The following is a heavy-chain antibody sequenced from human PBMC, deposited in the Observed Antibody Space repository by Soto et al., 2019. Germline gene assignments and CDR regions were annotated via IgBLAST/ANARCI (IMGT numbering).Heavy chain of an antibody. V-gene: IGHV3-30*18. D-gene: IGHD3-22*01. CDR1: GFTFSSYG. CDR3: AKDSLHYYYDSSGYAGIDY. Sequence: VQLVESGGGVVQPGRSLRLSCAASGFTFSSYGMHWVRQAPGKGLEWVAVISYDGSNKYYADSVKGRFTISRDNSKNTLYLQMNSLRAEDTAVYYCAKDSLHYYYDSSGYAGIDYWGQGTLVTVSS. CDR2: ISYDGSNK. J-gene: IGHJ4*02.